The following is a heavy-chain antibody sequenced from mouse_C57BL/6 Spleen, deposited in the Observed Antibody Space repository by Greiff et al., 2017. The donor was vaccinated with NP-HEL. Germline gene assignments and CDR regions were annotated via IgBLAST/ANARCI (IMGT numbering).Heavy chain of an antibody. CDR3: AREEYSGSSYYFDY. CDR1: GFTFSSYA. J-gene: IGHJ2*01. CDR2: ISDGGSYT. V-gene: IGHV5-4*01. D-gene: IGHD1-1*01. Sequence: EVKLMESGGGLVKPGGSLKLSCAASGFTFSSYAMSWVRQTPEQRLEWIATISDGGSYTYYPDNVKGRFTLSRDNAKNNLYLQMSQLKSEDTAKYYCAREEYSGSSYYFDYWGQGTTLTVSS.